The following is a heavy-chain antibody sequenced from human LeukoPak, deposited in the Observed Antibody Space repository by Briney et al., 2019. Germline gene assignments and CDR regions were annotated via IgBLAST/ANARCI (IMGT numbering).Heavy chain of an antibody. CDR3: ARDASLNYYDSSGYYYSDAFDI. Sequence: SETLSLTCTVSGGSISSYYWSWIRQPPGKGLEWIGYIYYSGSTNYNPSLKSRVTISVDTSKNQFSLKLSPVTAADTAVYYCARDASLNYYDSSGYYYSDAFDIWGQGTMVTVSS. CDR2: IYYSGST. D-gene: IGHD3-22*01. V-gene: IGHV4-59*01. CDR1: GGSISSYY. J-gene: IGHJ3*02.